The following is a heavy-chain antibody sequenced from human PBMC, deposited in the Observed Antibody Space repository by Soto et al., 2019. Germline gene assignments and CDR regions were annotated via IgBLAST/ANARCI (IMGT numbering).Heavy chain of an antibody. V-gene: IGHV1-69*01. J-gene: IGHJ4*02. CDR3: ARRAYCGGDCYSPLQFDY. CDR2: IIPIFGTA. CDR1: GGTFSSYA. D-gene: IGHD2-21*02. Sequence: QVQLVQSGAEVKKPGSSVKVSCKASGGTFSSYAISWVRQAPGQGLEWMGGIIPIFGTANYAQKFQGRVTITADVSTSTAYMELSSLRSEDTAVYYCARRAYCGGDCYSPLQFDYWGQGTLVTVSS.